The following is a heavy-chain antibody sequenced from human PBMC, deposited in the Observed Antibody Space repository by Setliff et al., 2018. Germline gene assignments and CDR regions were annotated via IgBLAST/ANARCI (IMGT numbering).Heavy chain of an antibody. Sequence: SVKVSCKASGGAFSNYGISWVRQAPGQGLEWMGGTIPIFGTTDYAQKFRGRVTITTDESTSTAYMEMSSLRSEDTAVYYCAREKVVVVSATSYHYYMDVWGKGTTVTVSS. CDR3: AREKVVVVSATSYHYYMDV. V-gene: IGHV1-69*05. CDR1: GGAFSNYG. D-gene: IGHD2-15*01. J-gene: IGHJ6*03. CDR2: TIPIFGTT.